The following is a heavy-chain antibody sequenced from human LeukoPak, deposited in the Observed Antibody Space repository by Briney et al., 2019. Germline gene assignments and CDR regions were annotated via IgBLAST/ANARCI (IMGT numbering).Heavy chain of an antibody. CDR3: ARQSAAAGTSGDY. CDR1: GYSFTNYW. D-gene: IGHD6-13*01. J-gene: IGHJ4*02. V-gene: IGHV5-51*01. Sequence: GESLKISCKGPGYSFTNYWIAWVRQMPGKGLEWMGIIYPGDSDTRYSPSFQGQVTISADKSINTVYLQWSSLKASDTAMYYCARQSAAAGTSGDYWGQGTLVTVSS. CDR2: IYPGDSDT.